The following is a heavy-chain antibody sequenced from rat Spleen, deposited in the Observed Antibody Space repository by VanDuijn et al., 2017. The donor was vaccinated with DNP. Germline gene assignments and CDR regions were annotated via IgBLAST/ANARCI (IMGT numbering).Heavy chain of an antibody. CDR2: ITYEGSDT. CDR1: GFTFSDYY. V-gene: IGHV5-22*01. CDR3: TRQLTYYGHRRLDY. J-gene: IGHJ3*01. D-gene: IGHD1-6*01. Sequence: EVQLVESGGGLVRPGRSLKLSCAASGFTFSDYYMAWVRQAPKQGLEWVASITYEGSDTHYGDSVKGRFTISRDNAESVLYLQMNSLRSEDTATYYCTRQLTYYGHRRLDYWGQGTLVTVSS.